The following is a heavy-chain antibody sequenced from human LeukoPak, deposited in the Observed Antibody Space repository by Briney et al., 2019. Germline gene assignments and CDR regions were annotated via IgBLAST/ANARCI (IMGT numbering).Heavy chain of an antibody. CDR3: ARDSPDYYDSSGYYLPNFDY. CDR1: GFTFSSYS. D-gene: IGHD3-22*01. CDR2: ISSSSSTI. V-gene: IGHV3-48*02. J-gene: IGHJ4*02. Sequence: GGSLRLSCAASGFTFSSYSMNWVRQAPGKGLEWVSYISSSSSTIYYANSVKGRFTISRDNAKNSLYLQMNSLRDEDTAVYYCARDSPDYYDSSGYYLPNFDYWGQGTLVTVSS.